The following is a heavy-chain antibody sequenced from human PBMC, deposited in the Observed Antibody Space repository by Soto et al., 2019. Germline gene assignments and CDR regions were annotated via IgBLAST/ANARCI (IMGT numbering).Heavy chain of an antibody. CDR3: XXXXXXXXXXXSGXDX. Sequence: QVQLQESGPGLVKPSETLSLTCTVSGDSISRYYWSWIRLSPGKGLEWIGYIYYSGETNYNPSVKSPVTISVDRTKNQFSLKLSXXXXAXXXXXXXXXXXXXXXXXXSGXDXWGQGTTVTVXS. CDR1: GDSISRYY. CDR2: IYYSGET. V-gene: IGHV4-59*01. J-gene: IGHJ6*02.